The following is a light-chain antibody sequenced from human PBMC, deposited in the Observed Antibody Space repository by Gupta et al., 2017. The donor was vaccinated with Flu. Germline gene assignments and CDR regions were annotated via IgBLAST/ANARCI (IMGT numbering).Light chain of an antibody. Sequence: QAGLTQPPSVSKGLRQTATLTCTGNSNNVGNQGAAWLQQHPGHPPKLIVYSRNNRPSGISDRFSESKSGDTASLTLSGLQAEDEADYYCCAWANTLTAVVFGGGTKLTVL. J-gene: IGLJ3*02. V-gene: IGLV10-54*04. CDR1: SNNVGNQG. CDR3: CAWANTLTAVV. CDR2: SRN.